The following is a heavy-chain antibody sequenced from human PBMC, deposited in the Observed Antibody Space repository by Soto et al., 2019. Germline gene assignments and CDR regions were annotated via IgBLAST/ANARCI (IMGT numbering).Heavy chain of an antibody. J-gene: IGHJ3*02. CDR1: GGFVSSGSYY. CDR3: ARVERGNATTVVDAFDI. V-gene: IGHV4-34*01. Sequence: QVQLQQWGAGLLKPSETLSLTCAVYGGFVSSGSYYWSWIRQPPGKGLEWIGEMSHSGGTHFNPSLKRRVTISVDTTKNQFSLKMSSVTAAATALYYCARVERGNATTVVDAFDIWGPGTMVTVSS. D-gene: IGHD1-1*01. CDR2: MSHSGGT.